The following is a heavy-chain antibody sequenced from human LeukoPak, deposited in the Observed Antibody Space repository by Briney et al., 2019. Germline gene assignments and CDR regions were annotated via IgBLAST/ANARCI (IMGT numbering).Heavy chain of an antibody. Sequence: GASVKVSCKASVYTFTGYYMHWVRQAPGQGLECMGWMNPNSGNTGYAQKFQGRVTMTRNTSISTAYMELSSLRSEDTAVYYCAKLISPHCSSTSCSPRAYLSRGWTFDYWGQGTLVTVSS. CDR1: VYTFTGYY. J-gene: IGHJ4*02. V-gene: IGHV1-8*02. CDR2: MNPNSGNT. D-gene: IGHD2-2*01. CDR3: AKLISPHCSSTSCSPRAYLSRGWTFDY.